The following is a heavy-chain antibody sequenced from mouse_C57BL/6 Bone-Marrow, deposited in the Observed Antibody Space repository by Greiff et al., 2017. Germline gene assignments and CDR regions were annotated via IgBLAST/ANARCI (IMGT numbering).Heavy chain of an antibody. CDR1: GFTFSSYA. Sequence: EVKLVESGGGLVKPGGSLKLSCAASGFTFSSYAMSWVRQTPEKRLEWVATISDGGSYTYYPDNVKGRFTISRDNAKNNLYLQMSHLKSEDTAMYYCAREPSMITMGAYYAMDYWGQGTSVTVSS. CDR2: ISDGGSYT. V-gene: IGHV5-4*01. J-gene: IGHJ4*01. D-gene: IGHD2-4*01. CDR3: AREPSMITMGAYYAMDY.